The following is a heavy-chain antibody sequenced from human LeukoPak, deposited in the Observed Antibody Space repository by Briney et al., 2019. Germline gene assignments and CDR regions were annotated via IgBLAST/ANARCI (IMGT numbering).Heavy chain of an antibody. V-gene: IGHV3-23*01. J-gene: IGHJ4*02. Sequence: GGSLRLSCAASGFTFDDYAMHWVRQAPGKGLEWVSAISGSGGSTYYADSVKGRFTISRDNSKNTLYLQMNSLRAEDTAVYYCAKDSILKRADYWGQGTLVTVSS. CDR3: AKDSILKRADY. CDR1: GFTFDDYA. D-gene: IGHD1-1*01. CDR2: ISGSGGST.